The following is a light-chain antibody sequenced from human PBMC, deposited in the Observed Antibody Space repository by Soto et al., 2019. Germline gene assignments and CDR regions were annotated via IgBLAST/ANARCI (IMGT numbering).Light chain of an antibody. CDR2: ATS. CDR1: QSVSSSY. Sequence: EIVLTQSPGTLSLSPGERATLSCRASQSVSSSYLAWYQQKPGQPPRLLIYATSSRATGIPDRFSGSGSGTDFTLTISRLEPEDFAVYYCQQYYSDWYTFGQGTKLEIK. V-gene: IGKV3-20*01. CDR3: QQYYSDWYT. J-gene: IGKJ2*01.